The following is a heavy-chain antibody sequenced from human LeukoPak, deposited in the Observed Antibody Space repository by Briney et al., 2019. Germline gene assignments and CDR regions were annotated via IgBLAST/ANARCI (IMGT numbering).Heavy chain of an antibody. CDR2: ITTDGSRT. Sequence: GGSLRLSCAASGFTFSNYPMNWVRQAPGKGLEWVSAITTDGSRTYNADSVKGRFTISRDNSKNTLYLQLNSLRAEDTAVYYCAKGNTVTPDYWGQGTLVTVSS. V-gene: IGHV3-23*01. D-gene: IGHD4-17*01. J-gene: IGHJ4*02. CDR3: AKGNTVTPDY. CDR1: GFTFSNYP.